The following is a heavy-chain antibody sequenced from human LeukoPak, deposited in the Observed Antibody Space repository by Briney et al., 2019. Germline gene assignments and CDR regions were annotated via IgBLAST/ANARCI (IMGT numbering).Heavy chain of an antibody. V-gene: IGHV3-23*01. J-gene: IGHJ4*02. D-gene: IGHD3-22*01. CDR3: AKDKFEGYYDSSGYNYYFDY. CDR2: ISGSGGST. Sequence: AGGSLRLSCAASGFTFSSYAMSWVRQAPGKGLEWVSAISGSGGSTYYADSVKGRSTISRDNSKNTLYLQMNSLRAEDTAVYYCAKDKFEGYYDSSGYNYYFDYWGQGTLVTVSS. CDR1: GFTFSSYA.